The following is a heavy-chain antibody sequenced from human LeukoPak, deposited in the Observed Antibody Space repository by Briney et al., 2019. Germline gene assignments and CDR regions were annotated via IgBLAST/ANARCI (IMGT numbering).Heavy chain of an antibody. CDR2: IYPSGST. Sequence: PSETLSLTCTVSGGSISSGSHYWSWIRQPAGKGLEWIGRIYPSGSTNYNPSLKRRVTISVDTSKNQFSLKLSSVTAADTAVYHCARVSSRDSRFDPWGQGTLVTVSS. CDR3: ARVSSRDSRFDP. CDR1: GGSISSGSHY. J-gene: IGHJ5*02. V-gene: IGHV4-61*02. D-gene: IGHD5-24*01.